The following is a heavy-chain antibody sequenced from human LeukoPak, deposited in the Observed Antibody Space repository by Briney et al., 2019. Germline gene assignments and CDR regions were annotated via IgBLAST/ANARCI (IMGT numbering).Heavy chain of an antibody. CDR1: GFTFNMYW. V-gene: IGHV3-74*01. Sequence: SGGSLRLSCVASGFTFNMYWMHWVRHAPGKGLVWVSGIDGAGSSTTYADSVKGRFTVSRDNANNMLYLQTNSLRAEDTAVYYCAKEPVLMVYAPPYYFDYWGQGTLVTVSS. D-gene: IGHD2-8*01. J-gene: IGHJ4*02. CDR2: IDGAGSST. CDR3: AKEPVLMVYAPPYYFDY.